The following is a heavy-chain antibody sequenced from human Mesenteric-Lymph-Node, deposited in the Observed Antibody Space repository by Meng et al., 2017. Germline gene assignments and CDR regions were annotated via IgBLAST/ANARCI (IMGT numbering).Heavy chain of an antibody. CDR1: GGSISSSSYY. J-gene: IGHJ4*02. CDR2: IYYSGST. Sequence: SETLSLTCTVSGGSISSSSYYWSWIRQPPGKGLEWIGYIYYSGSTNYNPSLKSRVTISVDTSKNQFSLKLSSVTAADTAVYYCAREVKYYYDSSGYVDYWGQGTLVTVSS. D-gene: IGHD3-22*01. V-gene: IGHV4-61*01. CDR3: AREVKYYYDSSGYVDY.